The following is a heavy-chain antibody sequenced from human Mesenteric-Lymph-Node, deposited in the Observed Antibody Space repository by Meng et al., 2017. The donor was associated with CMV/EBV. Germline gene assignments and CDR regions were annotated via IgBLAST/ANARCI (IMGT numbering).Heavy chain of an antibody. CDR3: ARDRILENYDFWSGLFYGMDV. Sequence: SETLSLTCAVSGGSISSSNWWSWVRQPPGTGLEWIGEIYHSGSTNYNPSLKSRVTISVDKSKNQFSLKLSSVTAADPAVYYCARDRILENYDFWSGLFYGMDVWGQGTTVTVSS. CDR1: GGSISSSNW. CDR2: IYHSGST. J-gene: IGHJ6*02. D-gene: IGHD3-3*01. V-gene: IGHV4-4*02.